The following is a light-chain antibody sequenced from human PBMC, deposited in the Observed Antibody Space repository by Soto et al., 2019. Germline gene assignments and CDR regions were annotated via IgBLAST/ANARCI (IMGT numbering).Light chain of an antibody. V-gene: IGLV1-47*01. CDR2: RNN. CDR1: SSNIGSNY. Sequence: QSVLTQPPSASGTPGQRVTISCSGSSSNIGSNYVYWYQQLPGTAPKLLIYRNNQRPSGVPDRFSGSKSGTSASLAISWLRSEDKADYYCAAWDDSLSGHVVFGGGTKVTVL. J-gene: IGLJ2*01. CDR3: AAWDDSLSGHVV.